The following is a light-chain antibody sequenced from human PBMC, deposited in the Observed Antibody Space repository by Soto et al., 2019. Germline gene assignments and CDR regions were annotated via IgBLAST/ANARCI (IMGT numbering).Light chain of an antibody. Sequence: QAVVTQPPSVSGAPGQRVTITCTGSSSNIGAGYDVHWYQQLPGTAPKVLIYGNSNRPSGVPDRFLGSKSGTSASLAITGLQAEDEGDYYCQSYDSSLAWVFGGGTKLTVL. V-gene: IGLV1-40*01. J-gene: IGLJ3*02. CDR2: GNS. CDR3: QSYDSSLAWV. CDR1: SSNIGAGYD.